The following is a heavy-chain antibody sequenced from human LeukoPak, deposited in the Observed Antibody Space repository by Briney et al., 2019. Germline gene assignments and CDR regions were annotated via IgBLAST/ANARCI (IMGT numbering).Heavy chain of an antibody. CDR3: ARYSRGWYLAGGFDY. J-gene: IGHJ4*02. D-gene: IGHD6-19*01. CDR1: GYSFTSYW. CDR2: IYPGDSDT. V-gene: IGHV5-51*01. Sequence: PGESLKISCKGSGYSFTSYWIGWVRQMPGKGLEWMGIIYPGDSDTICSPSFQGQVTISADKSISTAYLQWSSLKASDTAMYYCARYSRGWYLAGGFDYWGQGTLVTVSS.